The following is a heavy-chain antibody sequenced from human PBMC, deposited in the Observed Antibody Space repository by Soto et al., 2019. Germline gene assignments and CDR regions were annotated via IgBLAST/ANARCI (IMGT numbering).Heavy chain of an antibody. J-gene: IGHJ4*01. CDR1: GGSISSSSYY. D-gene: IGHD3-22*01. V-gene: IGHV4-61*05. Sequence: PSETLSLTCTVSGGSISSSSYYWSWLRQPPGKALEWMGYVYFTGSTNYSPSLESRLTILVDTSKNQFSLKLTSVTAADTAVYYCASFPVIPGRDSPLIFDYWGQGTLVTVSS. CDR3: ASFPVIPGRDSPLIFDY. CDR2: VYFTGST.